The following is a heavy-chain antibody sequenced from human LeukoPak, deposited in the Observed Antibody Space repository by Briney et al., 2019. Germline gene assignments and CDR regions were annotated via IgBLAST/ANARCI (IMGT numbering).Heavy chain of an antibody. CDR3: ARLDTDMVYWYSDL. Sequence: ASVKVSCKASGYTFINYGISWVRQAPGQGLEWMGWISAHNGNTNYAQKAQGRVTMTADISTSTAYMELRSLRSDDTAVYYCARLDTDMVYWYSDLWGRGTLVTVSS. D-gene: IGHD5-18*01. CDR1: GYTFINYG. V-gene: IGHV1-18*01. J-gene: IGHJ2*01. CDR2: ISAHNGNT.